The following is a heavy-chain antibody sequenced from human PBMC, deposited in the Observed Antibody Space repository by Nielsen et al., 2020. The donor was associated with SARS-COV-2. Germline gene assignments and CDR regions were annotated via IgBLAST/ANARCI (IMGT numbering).Heavy chain of an antibody. J-gene: IGHJ5*02. CDR3: ARAGTGTADPTA. Sequence: GGSLRLSCAASGFTFSSYSMNWVRQAPGKGLEWVSSISSSSSYIYYADSVKGRFTISRDNAKNSLYLQMNSLIAEDTAVYYCARAGTGTADPTAWGQGALVTVSS. CDR1: GFTFSSYS. D-gene: IGHD1/OR15-1a*01. CDR2: ISSSSSYI. V-gene: IGHV3-21*01.